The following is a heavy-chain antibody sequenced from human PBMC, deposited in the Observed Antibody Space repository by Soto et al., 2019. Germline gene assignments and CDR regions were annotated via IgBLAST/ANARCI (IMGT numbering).Heavy chain of an antibody. V-gene: IGHV1-69*01. J-gene: IGHJ6*02. CDR1: GGTFSSYA. D-gene: IGHD2-15*01. CDR3: ARSQGGSISLVIHYYYYYGMDV. Sequence: QVQLVQSGAEVKKPGSSVKVSCKAPGGTFSSYAISWVRQAPGQGLEWMGGIIPIFGTANYAQKFQGRVMINAEESPSTGYMELGRLRSEDTAVYYRARSQGGSISLVIHYYYYYGMDVWGQGTTVTVSS. CDR2: IIPIFGTA.